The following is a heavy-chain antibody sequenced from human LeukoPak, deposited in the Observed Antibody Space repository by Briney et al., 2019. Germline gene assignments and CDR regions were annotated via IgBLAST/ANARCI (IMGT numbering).Heavy chain of an antibody. Sequence: GGSLRLSCAASGFTFSGSAMHWVRQASGKGREWLGRIRTRFNSYATAYAASMKGRFTISRDDSKNTAYLQMSSLETEDTAVYYCAKGYCDSTSCYTFSHFYMDVWGKGTTVTVTS. CDR3: AKGYCDSTSCYTFSHFYMDV. J-gene: IGHJ6*03. CDR1: GFTFSGSA. V-gene: IGHV3-73*01. D-gene: IGHD2-2*02. CDR2: IRTRFNSYAT.